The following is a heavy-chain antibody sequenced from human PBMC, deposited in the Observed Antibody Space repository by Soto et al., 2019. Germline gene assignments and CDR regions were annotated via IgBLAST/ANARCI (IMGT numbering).Heavy chain of an antibody. Sequence: QVQLQESGPGLVKPSETLSLTCTVSGGSIRGYYWSGIRQPPGKGLEWIGHLWYSGSTNYNPSLKSRVTISLDTSKNQFSLKLTSVTAADTAVYYCAGDFPGRDYWGQGTLVTVSS. CDR3: AGDFPGRDY. CDR1: GGSIRGYY. CDR2: LWYSGST. J-gene: IGHJ4*02. V-gene: IGHV4-59*01.